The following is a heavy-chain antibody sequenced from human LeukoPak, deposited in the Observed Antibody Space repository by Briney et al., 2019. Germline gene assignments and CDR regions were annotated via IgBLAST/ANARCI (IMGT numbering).Heavy chain of an antibody. D-gene: IGHD6-13*01. CDR3: ARDRRWAAAGLAWFDP. V-gene: IGHV4-59*12. CDR2: IYYSGST. J-gene: IGHJ5*02. Sequence: SETLSLTCTVSGGSISSYYWSWIRQPPGKGLEWIGYIYYSGSTNYNPSLKSRVTISVDTSKNQFSLKLSSVTAADTAVYYCARDRRWAAAGLAWFDPWGQGTLVTVSS. CDR1: GGSISSYY.